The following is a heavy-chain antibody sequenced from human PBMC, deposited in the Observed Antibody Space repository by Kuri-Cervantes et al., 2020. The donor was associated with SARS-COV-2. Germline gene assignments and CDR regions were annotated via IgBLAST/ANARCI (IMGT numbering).Heavy chain of an antibody. J-gene: IGHJ4*02. CDR2: INPNSGGT. D-gene: IGHD1-26*01. V-gene: IGHV1-2*02. CDR3: ARDRKDRVGATFDY. CDR1: GYTFTGYY. Sequence: ASVKVSCKASGYTFTGYYMHWVRQAPGQGLEWMGWINPNSGGTNYAQKFQGRVTMIRDTSISTAYMELSRLRSDDTAVYYCARDRKDRVGATFDYWGQGTLVTVSS.